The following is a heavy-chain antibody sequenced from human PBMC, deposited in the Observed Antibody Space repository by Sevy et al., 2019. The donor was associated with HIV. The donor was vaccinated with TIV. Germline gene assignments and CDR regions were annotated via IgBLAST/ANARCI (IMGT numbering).Heavy chain of an antibody. Sequence: SETLSLTCAVYGGSFSGYYWNWIRQPPGKGLEWIGEINHTGSTNYNPSLKSRATISVDTSKTQVSLKLSSVTAADTAIYYCARALPIVVVPGAPSWFDPWGQGTLVTVSS. J-gene: IGHJ5*02. CDR2: INHTGST. CDR3: ARALPIVVVPGAPSWFDP. CDR1: GGSFSGYY. D-gene: IGHD2-2*01. V-gene: IGHV4-34*01.